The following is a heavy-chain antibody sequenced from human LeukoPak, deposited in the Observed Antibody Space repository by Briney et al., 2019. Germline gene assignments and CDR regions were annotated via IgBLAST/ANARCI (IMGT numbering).Heavy chain of an antibody. CDR2: ISGSGGST. D-gene: IGHD6-6*01. Sequence: GGSLRLSCAASGFTFSSYSMSWVRQAPGKGLEWVSAISGSGGSTYYADSVKGRFTISRDHSKNTLYLQMNSLRAEDTAVYYCAKVYGSSSWEWGQGTLVTVSS. CDR3: AKVYGSSSWE. J-gene: IGHJ4*02. CDR1: GFTFSSYS. V-gene: IGHV3-23*01.